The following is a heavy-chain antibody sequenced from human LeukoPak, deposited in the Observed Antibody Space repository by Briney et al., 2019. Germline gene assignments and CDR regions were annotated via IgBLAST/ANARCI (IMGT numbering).Heavy chain of an antibody. CDR3: AKGSSATWYDYFDY. Sequence: GGSLRLSCAASGFTFDDYAMHWVREAPGKGLEWVSGVSWNGGSIGYADSVRGRFTFSRDNAKNSLYLQMDSLRADDTALYYCAKGSSATWYDYFDYWGQGILVTVSS. CDR1: GFTFDDYA. CDR2: VSWNGGSI. V-gene: IGHV3-9*01. J-gene: IGHJ4*02. D-gene: IGHD3-10*01.